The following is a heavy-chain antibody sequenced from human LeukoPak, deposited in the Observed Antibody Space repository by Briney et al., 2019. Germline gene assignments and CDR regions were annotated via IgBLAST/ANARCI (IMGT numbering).Heavy chain of an antibody. CDR3: AKGRATLLYYFDY. D-gene: IGHD1-26*01. CDR1: GFTFSNNA. Sequence: GGSLRLSCAASGFTFSNNAMSWVRQAPGKGLEWVSAISGSGGSTYYADSVKGRFTISRDNSKNTLYLQMNSLRAGDTAVYYCAKGRATLLYYFDYWGQGTLVAVSS. CDR2: ISGSGGST. J-gene: IGHJ4*02. V-gene: IGHV3-23*01.